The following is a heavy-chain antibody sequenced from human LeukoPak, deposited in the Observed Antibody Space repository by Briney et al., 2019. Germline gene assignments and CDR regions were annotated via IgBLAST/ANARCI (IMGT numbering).Heavy chain of an antibody. V-gene: IGHV3-9*01. J-gene: IGHJ3*02. CDR3: ARASYYYDTSGLGAFDI. CDR1: GFIFNDHA. Sequence: GRSPRLSCAASGFIFNDHAMYWVRQPPGKGPEWVSAITWDSTNTGYADSVKGRFTISRDNAKNSLYLQMNSLRPEDTALYYCARASYYYDTSGLGAFDIWGQGTMVTVSS. D-gene: IGHD3-22*01. CDR2: ITWDSTNT.